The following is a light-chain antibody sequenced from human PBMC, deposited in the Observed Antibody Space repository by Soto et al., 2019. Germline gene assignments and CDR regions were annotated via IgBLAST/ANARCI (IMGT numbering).Light chain of an antibody. J-gene: IGKJ1*01. Sequence: EIVLTQSPVTLSLSPGERATLSCRASQSVGSYLAWYQQKVGQAPRLLIYDASNRATGIAARFSGSGSGTEFTLTIGSLEPEDCAVYYCQQRNSWPWTFGQGTKVEIK. CDR1: QSVGSY. CDR3: QQRNSWPWT. CDR2: DAS. V-gene: IGKV3-11*01.